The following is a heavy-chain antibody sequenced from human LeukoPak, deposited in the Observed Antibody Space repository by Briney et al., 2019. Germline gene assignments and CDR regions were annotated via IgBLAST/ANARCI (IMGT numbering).Heavy chain of an antibody. J-gene: IGHJ4*02. CDR3: ALLYGDYQTFDY. Sequence: PGGSLRLSCAASGFTFDDYAMHWVRHAPGKGLEWVSGISWNSGSIGHADSVKGRFTISRDNAKNSLYLQMNSLRAEDTALYYCALLYGDYQTFDYWGQGTLVTVSS. D-gene: IGHD4-17*01. V-gene: IGHV3-9*01. CDR1: GFTFDDYA. CDR2: ISWNSGSI.